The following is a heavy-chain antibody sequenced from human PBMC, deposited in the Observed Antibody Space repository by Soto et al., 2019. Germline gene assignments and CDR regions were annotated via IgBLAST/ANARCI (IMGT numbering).Heavy chain of an antibody. D-gene: IGHD3-10*01. CDR1: GFSFSNYG. CDR3: ARDRGGGDLRSGYFHY. V-gene: IGHV3-33*01. CDR2: IWYDGSKK. J-gene: IGHJ4*02. Sequence: QVQLVESGGGVVQPGGSLRLSCGASGFSFSNYGMYWVRQAPGKGLEWVAVIWYDGSKKKYVDSVKGRFTISRDNSENTVFRQMDGLRVEATAVYYCARDRGGGDLRSGYFHYWGQGSLVIVSS.